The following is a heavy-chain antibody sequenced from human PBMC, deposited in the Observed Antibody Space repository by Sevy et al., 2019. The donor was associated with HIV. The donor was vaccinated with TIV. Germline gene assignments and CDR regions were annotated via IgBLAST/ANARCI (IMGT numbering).Heavy chain of an antibody. CDR1: GFTFSSYW. Sequence: GGSLRLSCAASGFTFSSYWMHWVRQAPGKGLVWVSHINSDGSSTSYADSVKGRFTISRDNAKNTLYLQMNSLRAEDTAVYYCARDPLGYCTNGVCYRSGFFDYWGQGTLVTVSS. D-gene: IGHD2-8*01. J-gene: IGHJ4*02. V-gene: IGHV3-74*01. CDR2: INSDGSST. CDR3: ARDPLGYCTNGVCYRSGFFDY.